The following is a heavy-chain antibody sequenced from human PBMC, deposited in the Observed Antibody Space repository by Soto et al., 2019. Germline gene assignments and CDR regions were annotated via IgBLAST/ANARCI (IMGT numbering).Heavy chain of an antibody. D-gene: IGHD2-15*01. CDR1: GFRFSSSG. V-gene: IGHV3-30*18. CDR2: IVYDGNKK. J-gene: IGHJ6*02. CDR3: AKTLHEFASIFFCWMDV. Sequence: QVQLVESGGGLVQPGRSLRLSCAASGFRFSSSGIHWVRQAPGKGLEWVAVIVYDGNKKEYADSVKGRFTISWNNSKYKVYLQRNSLRPADTGVSYYAKTLHEFASIFFCWMDVWGQGTTVTVSS.